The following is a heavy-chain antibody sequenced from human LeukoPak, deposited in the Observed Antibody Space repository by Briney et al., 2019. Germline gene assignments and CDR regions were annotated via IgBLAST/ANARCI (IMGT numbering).Heavy chain of an antibody. J-gene: IGHJ4*02. V-gene: IGHV3-21*01. CDR1: GFTFSSYS. Sequence: PGGSLRLSCAASGFTFSSYSMNWVRQAPGKGLEWVSSISSSSSYIYYADSVKGRFTISRDNAKNSLYLQMNNLRAEDTAMYYCARGSRLNYDFWSGYYYDYWGQGTLVTVSS. D-gene: IGHD3-3*01. CDR2: ISSSSSYI. CDR3: ARGSRLNYDFWSGYYYDY.